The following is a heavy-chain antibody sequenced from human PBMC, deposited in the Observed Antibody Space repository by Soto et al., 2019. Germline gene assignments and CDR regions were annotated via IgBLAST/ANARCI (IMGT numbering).Heavy chain of an antibody. D-gene: IGHD3-3*01. CDR2: FDPEDGET. CDR1: GYTLTELS. J-gene: IGHJ4*02. V-gene: IGHV1-24*01. CDR3: ATVMHYDFWSGYYTNDY. Sequence: ASVKVSCKVSGYTLTELSMHWVRQAPGKGLEWMGGFDPEDGETIYAQKFQGRVTMTEDTSTGTAYMELSSLRSEDTAVYYCATVMHYDFWSGYYTNDYWGQGTLVTVSS.